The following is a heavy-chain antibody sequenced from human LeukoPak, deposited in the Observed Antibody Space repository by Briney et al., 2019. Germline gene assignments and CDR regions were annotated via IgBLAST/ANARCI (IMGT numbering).Heavy chain of an antibody. D-gene: IGHD6-13*01. CDR2: IYPGDSDT. Sequence: PGESLKISCKGSGYSFTSYWIGWVRQMPGKGLEWMGIIYPGDSDTRYSPSFQGQVTISADKSISTAYLQWSSLKASDTAMYYCASGPYSRYYYYYYGMDVWGQGTTVTVSS. V-gene: IGHV5-51*01. CDR1: GYSFTSYW. CDR3: ASGPYSRYYYYYYGMDV. J-gene: IGHJ6*02.